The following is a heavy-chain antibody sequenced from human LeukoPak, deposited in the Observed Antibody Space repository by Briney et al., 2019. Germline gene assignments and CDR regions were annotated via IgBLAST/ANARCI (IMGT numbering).Heavy chain of an antibody. J-gene: IGHJ6*03. V-gene: IGHV3-30*04. CDR2: ISYDGSNK. CDR3: ARVGTMAYYYYYMDV. D-gene: IGHD3-10*01. CDR1: GFTFSSYA. Sequence: PGRSLRLSCAASGFTFSSYAMHWVRQAPGKGLEWVAVISYDGSNKYYADSVKGRFTISRDNSKNTLYLQMNSLRAEDTAVYYCARVGTMAYYYYYMDVWGKGTTVTVSS.